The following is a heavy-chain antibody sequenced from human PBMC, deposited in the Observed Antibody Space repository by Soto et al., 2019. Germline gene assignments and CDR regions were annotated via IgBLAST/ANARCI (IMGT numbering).Heavy chain of an antibody. CDR2: INPNSGGT. J-gene: IGHJ6*02. D-gene: IGHD3-22*01. CDR1: GYTFTGYY. Sequence: ASVKVSCKASGYTFTGYYMHWVRQAPGQGLEWMGWINPNSGGTNYAQKFQGRVTMTRDTSISTAYMELSRLRSDDTAVYYCARDQYTYYYDSSGWTYGMHVCGQGTTVTVSS. V-gene: IGHV1-2*02. CDR3: ARDQYTYYYDSSGWTYGMHV.